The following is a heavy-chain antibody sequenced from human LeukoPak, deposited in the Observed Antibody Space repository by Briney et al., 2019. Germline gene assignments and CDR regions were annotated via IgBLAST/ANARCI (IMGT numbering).Heavy chain of an antibody. Sequence: GGSLRLSCAASGFTFSSYWMSWVRQALGKGLEWVANIKQDGSEKYCVDSVKGRFTISRDNAKNSLHLQMDSLRAEDTALYYCAKDTGRPTDAITMEDNAFDIWGQGTMVTVSS. D-gene: IGHD3-3*01. CDR2: IKQDGSEK. CDR3: AKDTGRPTDAITMEDNAFDI. V-gene: IGHV3-7*03. CDR1: GFTFSSYW. J-gene: IGHJ3*02.